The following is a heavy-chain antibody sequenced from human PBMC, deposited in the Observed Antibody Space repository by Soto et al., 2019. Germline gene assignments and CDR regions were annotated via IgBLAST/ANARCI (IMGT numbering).Heavy chain of an antibody. Sequence: GGSLRLSCAASGFTVSSNYMSWVRQAPGKGLEWVSVIYSGGSTYYADSVKGRFTISRDNSKNTLYLQMNSLRAEDTAVYYCARDHAAIWNYYYYGMDVWGQGTTVTVSS. CDR2: IYSGGST. V-gene: IGHV3-66*01. J-gene: IGHJ6*02. CDR3: ARDHAAIWNYYYYGMDV. D-gene: IGHD5-18*01. CDR1: GFTVSSNY.